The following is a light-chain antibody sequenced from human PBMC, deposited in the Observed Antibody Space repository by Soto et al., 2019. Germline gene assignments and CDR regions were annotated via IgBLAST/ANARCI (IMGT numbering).Light chain of an antibody. V-gene: IGLV2-14*01. CDR3: TSYTTSSTVV. J-gene: IGLJ3*02. Sequence: QSVLTQPASVSGSPGQSITISCTGTSSDVGGYNSVSWYQQHPGKAPKVMIYEVSFRPSGVSNRFSGSKSGNTASLTISGLQAEDEADYYCTSYTTSSTVVFGGGTKVTVL. CDR2: EVS. CDR1: SSDVGGYNS.